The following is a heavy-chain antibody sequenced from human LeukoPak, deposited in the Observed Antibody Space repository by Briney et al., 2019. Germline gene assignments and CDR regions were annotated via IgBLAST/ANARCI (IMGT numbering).Heavy chain of an antibody. CDR1: EFTYSAYA. D-gene: IGHD4-23*01. CDR3: ARRYGGWGAFDI. CDR2: ISGDGRST. V-gene: IGHV3-23*01. Sequence: GGSLRLSCAASEFTYSAYAMSWVRQAPGKGLEWVSTISGDGRSTFYADSVKGRFTISRDDSKTTLFLQMNSLRAEDTAIYYCARRYGGWGAFDIWGQGTVVTGSS. J-gene: IGHJ3*02.